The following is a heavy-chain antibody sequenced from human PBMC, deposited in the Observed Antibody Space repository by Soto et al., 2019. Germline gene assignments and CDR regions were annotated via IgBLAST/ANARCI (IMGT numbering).Heavy chain of an antibody. CDR3: AMAPRRGGGAFDI. CDR1: GFTFSSYG. J-gene: IGHJ3*02. Sequence: EVQLLESGGGLVQPGGSLRLSCAASGFTFSSYGMSWVRQAPGKGLEWVSAISGSGGSTYYADSVKGRFIISRDNSKNTLYLRRNSLRAEDTAVYYWAMAPRRGGGAFDIWGQGTMVTVSS. CDR2: ISGSGGST. V-gene: IGHV3-23*01. D-gene: IGHD3-10*01.